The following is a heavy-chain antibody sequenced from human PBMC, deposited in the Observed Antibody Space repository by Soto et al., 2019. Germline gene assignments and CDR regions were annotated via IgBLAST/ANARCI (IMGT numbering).Heavy chain of an antibody. CDR2: VYTTGST. CDR1: GGSINTYY. D-gene: IGHD3-3*01. J-gene: IGHJ5*02. Sequence: SETLSLTCTVTGGSINTYYWSWIRQSAGKGLEWIGRVYTTGSTNYNPSLKSRVTISVDTSRNQFYLSLRSVTAADTAVYYCARDFNVICDDFADMRWNFDPWGQGTLVTGS. V-gene: IGHV4-4*07. CDR3: ARDFNVICDDFADMRWNFDP.